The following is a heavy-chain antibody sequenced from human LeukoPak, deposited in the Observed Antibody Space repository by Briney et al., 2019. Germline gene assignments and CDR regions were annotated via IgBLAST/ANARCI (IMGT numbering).Heavy chain of an antibody. D-gene: IGHD4-23*01. CDR3: ARHSYSGGNKNFDY. Sequence: SETLSLTCTVSGGSISSYYWSWIRQPPGKGLEWIGYIYYSGSTNYNPSPKSRVAISVDTSKNQFSLKLSSVTAADTAVYYCARHSYSGGNKNFDYWGQGTLVTVSS. V-gene: IGHV4-59*08. CDR2: IYYSGST. CDR1: GGSISSYY. J-gene: IGHJ4*02.